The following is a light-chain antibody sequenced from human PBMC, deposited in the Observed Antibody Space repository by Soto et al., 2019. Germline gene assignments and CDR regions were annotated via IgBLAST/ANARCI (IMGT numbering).Light chain of an antibody. CDR2: AAS. Sequence: DIQMTQSPSSLSASVGDRVTITCRASQDINNYVAWFQQKPGKAPKSLIYAASDLQSGVPSKFSGRGSGTVFTLPIRSLQDEDSATYYCQQYSTYPITFGPGTKGDIK. CDR3: QQYSTYPIT. J-gene: IGKJ3*01. CDR1: QDINNY. V-gene: IGKV1-16*02.